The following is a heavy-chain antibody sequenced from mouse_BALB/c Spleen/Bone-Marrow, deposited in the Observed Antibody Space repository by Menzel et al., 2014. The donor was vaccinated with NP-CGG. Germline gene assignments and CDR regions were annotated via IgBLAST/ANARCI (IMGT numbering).Heavy chain of an antibody. CDR2: INPGSGGT. D-gene: IGHD2-13*01. J-gene: IGHJ3*01. CDR3: ARRDYSFAY. CDR1: GYAFTNYL. V-gene: IGHV1-54*01. Sequence: VQLQQSGAELVRPGTSVNVSCKASGYAFTNYLIEWVKQRPGQGLEWIGVINPGSGGTNYNEKFKGKATLTADKSSSTAYMQLSSLTSDDSAVYFCARRDYSFAYWGQGTLVTVSA.